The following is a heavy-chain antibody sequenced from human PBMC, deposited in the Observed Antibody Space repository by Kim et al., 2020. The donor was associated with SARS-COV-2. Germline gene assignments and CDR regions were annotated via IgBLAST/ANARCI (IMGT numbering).Heavy chain of an antibody. Sequence: ADPVKGRFTISMDGSENTLFLQMNSLRAEDTAVYYCARGGLDYGDYYFDSWGQGTLVTVSS. J-gene: IGHJ4*02. V-gene: IGHV3-53*01. D-gene: IGHD4-17*01. CDR3: ARGGLDYGDYYFDS.